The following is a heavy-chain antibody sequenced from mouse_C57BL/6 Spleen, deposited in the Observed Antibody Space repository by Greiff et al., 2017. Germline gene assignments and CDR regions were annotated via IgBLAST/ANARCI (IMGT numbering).Heavy chain of an antibody. J-gene: IGHJ2*01. CDR3: ARHEGGGYFDY. CDR1: GFTFSDYY. V-gene: IGHV5-12*01. Sequence: EVQRVESGGGLVQPGGSLKLSCAASGFTFSDYYMYWVRQTPEKRLEWVAYISNGGGSTYYPDTVKGRFTISRDNAKNTLYLQMSRLKSEDTAMYYCARHEGGGYFDYWGQGTTLTVSS. CDR2: ISNGGGST.